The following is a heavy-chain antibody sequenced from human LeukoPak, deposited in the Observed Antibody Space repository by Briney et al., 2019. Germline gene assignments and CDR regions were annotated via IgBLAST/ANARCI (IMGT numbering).Heavy chain of an antibody. CDR3: ARDGITGTIDY. V-gene: IGHV1-46*01. Sequence: ASVKVSCKASGGTFSSYAISWVRQAPGQGLEWMGIINPSGGSTSYAQKFQGRVTMTRDTSTSTVYMELSSLRSEDTAVYYCARDGITGTIDYWGQGTLVTVSS. J-gene: IGHJ4*02. CDR1: GGTFSSYA. D-gene: IGHD1-20*01. CDR2: INPSGGST.